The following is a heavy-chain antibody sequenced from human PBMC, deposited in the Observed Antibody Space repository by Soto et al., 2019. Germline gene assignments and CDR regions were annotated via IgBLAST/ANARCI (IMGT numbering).Heavy chain of an antibody. J-gene: IGHJ5*02. D-gene: IGHD2-2*01. Sequence: SVKVSCKASGGTFSSYAISWVRQAPGQGLEWMGGIIPIFGTANYAQKFQGRVTITADESTSTAYMELSSLRSEDTAVYYCARGGVVVPAAHPIRNWFDPWGQGTLVTVSS. CDR3: ARGGVVVPAAHPIRNWFDP. CDR1: GGTFSSYA. CDR2: IIPIFGTA. V-gene: IGHV1-69*13.